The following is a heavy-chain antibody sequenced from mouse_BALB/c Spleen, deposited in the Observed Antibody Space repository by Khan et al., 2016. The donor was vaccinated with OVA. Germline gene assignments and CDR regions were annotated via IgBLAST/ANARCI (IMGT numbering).Heavy chain of an antibody. CDR2: INPHIGET. V-gene: IGHV1-20*02. CDR1: GYSFTGYF. D-gene: IGHD1-1*01. J-gene: IGHJ2*01. CDR3: TRIYRSDFDY. Sequence: DVQLQESGPELVRPGASVKISCKASGYSFTGYFMNWVMQSHGKSLEWIGRINPHIGETFYNQRFKDKAKLTVDESSSTAHLELRSLASEDSAVYYCTRIYRSDFDYWGQGTTLTVSS.